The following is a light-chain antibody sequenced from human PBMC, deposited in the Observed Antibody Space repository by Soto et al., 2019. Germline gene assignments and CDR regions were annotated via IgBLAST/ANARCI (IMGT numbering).Light chain of an antibody. V-gene: IGLV1-40*01. CDR1: SSNNGAGYD. Sequence: QSVLTQPPSVSGAPGQGITISCAGNSSNNGAGYDVHWYQQVPGTAPKLLIYTNSNRPSGVPDRFSGSKSGTSASLAITGLQAADEADYYCQSYDSSLSALVFGGGTKLTVL. CDR2: TNS. CDR3: QSYDSSLSALV. J-gene: IGLJ3*02.